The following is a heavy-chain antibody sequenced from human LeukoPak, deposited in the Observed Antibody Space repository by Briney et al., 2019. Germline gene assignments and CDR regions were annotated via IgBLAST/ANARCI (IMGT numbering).Heavy chain of an antibody. J-gene: IGHJ4*02. CDR1: GFTFSSYG. Sequence: GGSLRLSCAASGFTFSSYGMHWVRQAPGKGLEWVAVIWYDGSNKYYADSVKGRFTISRDNSKNSLYLQMNSLRTEDTALYYCAKDIFSGYSGYGFFDYWGQGTLVTVSS. CDR2: IWYDGSNK. CDR3: AKDIFSGYSGYGFFDY. V-gene: IGHV3-33*03. D-gene: IGHD5-12*01.